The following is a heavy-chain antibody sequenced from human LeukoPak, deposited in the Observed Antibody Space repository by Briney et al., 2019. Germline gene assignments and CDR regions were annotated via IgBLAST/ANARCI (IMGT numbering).Heavy chain of an antibody. CDR2: ISHDAKST. J-gene: IGHJ4*02. D-gene: IGHD2-2*02. V-gene: IGHV3-30*18. CDR1: GFTFSSYG. CDR3: AKDLEGYCSSTSCYTTFDY. Sequence: PGGSLRLSCATSGFTFSSYGMHWVRQVPGKGLEWVTVISHDAKSTYHVDSVKGRFTISRDNSKNTLYLQMNSLRAEDTAVYYCAKDLEGYCSSTSCYTTFDYWGQGTLVTVSS.